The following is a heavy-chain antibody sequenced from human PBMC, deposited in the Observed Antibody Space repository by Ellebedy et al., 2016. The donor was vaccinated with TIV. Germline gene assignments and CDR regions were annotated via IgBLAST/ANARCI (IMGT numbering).Heavy chain of an antibody. CDR3: AGESRLWFGETEGAFDI. D-gene: IGHD3-10*01. J-gene: IGHJ3*02. Sequence: GESLKISCAASGFTFSSYEMNWVRQAPGEGLVWVSYISSSGSTIYYPDSVKGRFTISRDNAKNDLYLQRTSLRGEDTAVYYCAGESRLWFGETEGAFDIWGQGTMVTVSS. CDR1: GFTFSSYE. V-gene: IGHV3-48*03. CDR2: ISSSGSTI.